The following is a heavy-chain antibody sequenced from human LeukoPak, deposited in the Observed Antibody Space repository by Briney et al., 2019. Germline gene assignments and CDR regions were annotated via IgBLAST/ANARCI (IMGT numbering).Heavy chain of an antibody. Sequence: GSLRLSCAASGFTFSSYAMSWVRQAPGKGLEWIGTIYNSGSTYYNASLESRVTISVDTSKNQFSLKLSSVTAADTAVYYYARAYSSSWYFNWFDPWGQGTLVTVSS. J-gene: IGHJ5*02. CDR1: GFTFSSYA. CDR3: ARAYSSSWYFNWFDP. D-gene: IGHD6-13*01. V-gene: IGHV4-38-2*01. CDR2: IYNSGST.